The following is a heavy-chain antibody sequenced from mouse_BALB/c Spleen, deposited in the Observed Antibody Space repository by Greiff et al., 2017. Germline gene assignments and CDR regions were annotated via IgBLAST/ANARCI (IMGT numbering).Heavy chain of an antibody. D-gene: IGHD2-3*01. CDR3: ARRGYDGCYVAMDY. CDR1: GYTFTSYT. Sequence: QVQLKESGADLARPGPSVKLSCKASGYTFTSYTMNWVKQRPGQGLEWIGLINPRSGYTNNNQKFKDKATLTADKSSSTAYMQLSSLTSEDSAVYDCARRGYDGCYVAMDYWGQGTSVTVSS. J-gene: IGHJ4*01. CDR2: INPRSGYT. V-gene: IGHV1-4*01.